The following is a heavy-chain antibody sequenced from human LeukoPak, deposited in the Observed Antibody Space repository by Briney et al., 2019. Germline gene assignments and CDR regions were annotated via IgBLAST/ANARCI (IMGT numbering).Heavy chain of an antibody. CDR3: ARESDTMIADP. V-gene: IGHV3-33*01. CDR2: IWYDGSNK. Sequence: PGGSLRLSCAASGFTFSSYGMHWVRQAPGKGLEWVAVIWYDGSNKYYADSVKGRFTISRDNSKNTLYLQMNSLRAEDTAVYYCARESDTMIADPWDQGTLVTVSS. D-gene: IGHD3-22*01. J-gene: IGHJ5*02. CDR1: GFTFSSYG.